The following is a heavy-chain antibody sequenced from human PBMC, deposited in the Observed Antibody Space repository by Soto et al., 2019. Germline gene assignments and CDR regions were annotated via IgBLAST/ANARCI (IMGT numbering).Heavy chain of an antibody. J-gene: IGHJ6*02. CDR2: IYHSGTT. CDR1: GGSISSNNW. Sequence: QVQLQESGPGLVKPSGTLSLTCAVSGGSISSNNWWSWVRQPPGKVLEWIGDIYHSGTTNYKPSLKSRVTISVDMSRNQFSLKLSSVTAADTAVYYCARAYRRYGMDVWGQGTTVTVSS. CDR3: ARAYRRYGMDV. D-gene: IGHD1-26*01. V-gene: IGHV4-4*02.